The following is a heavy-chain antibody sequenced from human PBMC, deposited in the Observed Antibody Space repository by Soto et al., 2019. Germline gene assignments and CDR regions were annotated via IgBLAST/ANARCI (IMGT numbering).Heavy chain of an antibody. CDR2: IKPNSGDT. Sequence: ASVKVSCKASGYTFIDYYIHWVRLAPGQGLEWMGWIKPNSGDTKYAQKFQGWVTMTRDTSIRTAYMELSRLRSDDAAIYYCARGYGGLGNYVFYFYGLDVWGQGTTVTVSS. J-gene: IGHJ6*02. CDR1: GYTFIDYY. V-gene: IGHV1-2*04. CDR3: ARGYGGLGNYVFYFYGLDV. D-gene: IGHD3-10*01.